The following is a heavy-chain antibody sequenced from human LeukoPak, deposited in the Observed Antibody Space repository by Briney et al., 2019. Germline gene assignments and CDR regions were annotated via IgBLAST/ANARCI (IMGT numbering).Heavy chain of an antibody. CDR3: AKDQELSQQPRRYFDY. V-gene: IGHV3-23*01. CDR2: VSGSGGST. CDR1: GFTFSSYA. D-gene: IGHD6-13*01. Sequence: GGSLRLSCAASGFTFSSYAMAWVRQTPGKGLEWVSVVSGSGGSTFYADSVRGRFTISRDNSKNMLYPQMNSLRADDTAVYYCAKDQELSQQPRRYFDYWGQGTLVTVSS. J-gene: IGHJ4*02.